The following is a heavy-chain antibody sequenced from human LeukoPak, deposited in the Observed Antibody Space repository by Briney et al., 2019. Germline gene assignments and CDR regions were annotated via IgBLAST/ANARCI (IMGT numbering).Heavy chain of an antibody. CDR1: GFTFSTYW. CDR2: INRDGSST. D-gene: IGHD3-9*01. V-gene: IGHV3-74*01. Sequence: GGSLRLSCAAYGFTFSTYWMHWVRHAQGKGLVWVSRINRDGSSTSYADSVKGRFTISRNNAKNTLYLQMNSLRAEDTAVYYCARDRETYYDILTGYYTLGDAFDIWGQGTMVTVSS. CDR3: ARDRETYYDILTGYYTLGDAFDI. J-gene: IGHJ3*02.